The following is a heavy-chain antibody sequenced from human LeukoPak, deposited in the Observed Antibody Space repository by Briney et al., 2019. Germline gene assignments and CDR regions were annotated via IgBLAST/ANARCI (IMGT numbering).Heavy chain of an antibody. CDR1: GFTFSTYG. J-gene: IGHJ4*02. D-gene: IGHD3-10*01. Sequence: PGGSLRLSCAGSGFTFSTYGMDWVRQAPGKGLEWVSYISSYSSTIYYADSVKGRFTISRDNAKSSLYLQMNSLRDEDTAVYYCARDRYYGSGSYYYFDCWGQGTLVTVSS. V-gene: IGHV3-48*02. CDR2: ISSYSSTI. CDR3: ARDRYYGSGSYYYFDC.